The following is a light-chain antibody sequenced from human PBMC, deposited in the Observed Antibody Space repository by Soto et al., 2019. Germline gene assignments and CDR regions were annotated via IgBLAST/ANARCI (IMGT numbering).Light chain of an antibody. V-gene: IGLV1-51*01. CDR1: SSNIGNNY. J-gene: IGLJ2*01. CDR3: GTWDSSLSAGV. CDR2: DNN. Sequence: QSVLTQPPSVSAAPGQKVTISFSGSSSNIGNNYVSWYQQLPGTAPKLLIYDNNKRPSGIPDLFSGSKSGTSATLGITGLQTGDEADYYCGTWDSSLSAGVFGGGTKVTVL.